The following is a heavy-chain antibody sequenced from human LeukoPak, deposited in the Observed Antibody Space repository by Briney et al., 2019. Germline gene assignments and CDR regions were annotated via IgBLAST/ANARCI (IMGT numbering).Heavy chain of an antibody. CDR3: AKADTYDYVWGSSTNFDY. CDR1: GFTFSSYA. D-gene: IGHD3-16*01. J-gene: IGHJ4*02. Sequence: GGSLRLSCAAPGFTFSSYAMSWVRQAPGKGLEWVSAISGSGGSTYYADSVKGRFTISRDNSKNTLYLQMNSLRAEDTAVYYCAKADTYDYVWGSSTNFDYWGQGTLVTVSS. V-gene: IGHV3-23*01. CDR2: ISGSGGST.